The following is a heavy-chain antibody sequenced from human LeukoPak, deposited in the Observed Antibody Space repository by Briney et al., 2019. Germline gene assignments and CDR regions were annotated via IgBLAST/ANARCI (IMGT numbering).Heavy chain of an antibody. V-gene: IGHV4-39*01. CDR3: ARLGLVGPYSSSAYYFDY. D-gene: IGHD6-6*01. Sequence: PSETLSLTCTVSGDSISSRSYYWGRIRQPPGKGLVCIGSIYYRGSSYYNPCLKSRVTISVDASKNQFSLKLSFVTAADTAVYYCARLGLVGPYSSSAYYFDYWGQGALVTVSS. CDR2: IYYRGSS. J-gene: IGHJ4*02. CDR1: GDSISSRSYY.